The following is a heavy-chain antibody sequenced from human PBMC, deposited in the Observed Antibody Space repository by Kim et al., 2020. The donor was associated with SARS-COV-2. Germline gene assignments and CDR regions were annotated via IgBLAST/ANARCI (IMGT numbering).Heavy chain of an antibody. CDR3: AKDGGGGARYYGSGSSYFDY. D-gene: IGHD3-10*01. Sequence: GGSLRLSCAASGFTFGDYAMHWVRQAPGKGLEWVSGISWNSGSIGYADSVKGRFTISRDNAKNSLYLQMNSLRAEDTALYYCAKDGGGGARYYGSGSSYFDYWGQGTLVTVSS. J-gene: IGHJ4*02. V-gene: IGHV3-9*01. CDR2: ISWNSGSI. CDR1: GFTFGDYA.